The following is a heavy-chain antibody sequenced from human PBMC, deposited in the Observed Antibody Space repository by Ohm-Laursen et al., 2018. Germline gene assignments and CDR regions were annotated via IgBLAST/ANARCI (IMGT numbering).Heavy chain of an antibody. CDR2: INPFGGRT. CDR3: ARAPGGGRLPDYYYGMDV. Sequence: ASVKVSCKASGYTFTTYYIHWVRQAPGQGLEWMGIINPFGGRTAYAQNFQGRLTMTRDTSTSTVSMELSSLRSDDTAVYYCARAPGGGRLPDYYYGMDVWGQGTTVTVSS. V-gene: IGHV1-46*01. CDR1: GYTFTTYY. J-gene: IGHJ6*02. D-gene: IGHD2-15*01.